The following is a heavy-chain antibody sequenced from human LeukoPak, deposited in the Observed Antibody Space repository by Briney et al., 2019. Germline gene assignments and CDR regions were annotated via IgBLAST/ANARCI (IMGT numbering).Heavy chain of an antibody. CDR1: GFTFSSYA. V-gene: IGHV3-23*01. CDR2: ISYSGVST. J-gene: IGHJ4*02. Sequence: GGSLRLSCAASGFTFSSYAMSWVRQAPGRGLEWVSPISYSGVSTYYADSVKGRFTISRDNSKNMLYLQMNSLRAEDTAVYYCASAYSSGWYYFDYWGQGTLVTVSS. CDR3: ASAYSSGWYYFDY. D-gene: IGHD6-19*01.